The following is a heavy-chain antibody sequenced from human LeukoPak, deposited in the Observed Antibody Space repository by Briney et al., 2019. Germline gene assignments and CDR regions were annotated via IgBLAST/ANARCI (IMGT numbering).Heavy chain of an antibody. CDR1: GFTFSVSA. CDR3: TGGGVGDCSSTSCYTFDY. J-gene: IGHJ4*02. Sequence: GGSLKLSCAASGFTFSVSAMHWVRPASGKGLEWVGRIRSKANSYATAYAASVKGRFTISRDDSKNTAYLQMNSLKTEDTAVYYCTGGGVGDCSSTSCYTFDYWGQGTLVTVSS. V-gene: IGHV3-73*01. CDR2: IRSKANSYAT. D-gene: IGHD2-2*02.